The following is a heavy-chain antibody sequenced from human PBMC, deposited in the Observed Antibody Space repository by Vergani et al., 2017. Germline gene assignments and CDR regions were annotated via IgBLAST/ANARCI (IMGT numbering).Heavy chain of an antibody. Sequence: QVQLVESGGGVVQPGGYMRLSCSASGLTLSSYGVHWVRQAPGRGLESVTFTRPHEDGAFYSASVRGRFTVSRDNSKNTLYLEMNRRTVDDTAIYYCGKTQGTVVGTCWFDPWGQGTPVTVSS. CDR1: GLTLSSYG. CDR2: TRPHEDGA. J-gene: IGHJ5*02. D-gene: IGHD1-7*01. CDR3: GKTQGTVVGTCWFDP. V-gene: IGHV3-30*02.